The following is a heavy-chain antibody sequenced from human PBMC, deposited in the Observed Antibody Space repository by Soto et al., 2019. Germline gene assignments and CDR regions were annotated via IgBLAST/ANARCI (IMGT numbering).Heavy chain of an antibody. CDR2: VIPIFGTA. J-gene: IGHJ2*01. V-gene: IGHV1-69*06. CDR3: ASTTYASSACYYWC. D-gene: IGHD3-22*01. Sequence: ASVKVSCKASEDTFRNYAISWVRQAPGQGLEWMEGVIPIFGTANYAQKFQGRVTITADTSANTVYLELSSLRSEDTAVYYCASTTYASSACYYWC. CDR1: EDTFRNYA.